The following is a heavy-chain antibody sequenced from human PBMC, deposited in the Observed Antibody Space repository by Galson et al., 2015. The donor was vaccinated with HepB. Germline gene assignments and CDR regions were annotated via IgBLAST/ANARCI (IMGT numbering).Heavy chain of an antibody. V-gene: IGHV1-24*01. CDR1: GYTFTKLS. CDR3: ATSRYCSNGVCLSDLYDY. CDR2: FDPDDGET. D-gene: IGHD2-8*01. J-gene: IGHJ4*02. Sequence: SVKVSCKVSGYTFTKLSMHWVRQAPGKGLEWMGGFDPDDGETIYAQRFQGRVTMTEDTSTDTAYMDLSSQRSEDSAVYYCATSRYCSNGVCLSDLYDYWGQGTLVTVSS.